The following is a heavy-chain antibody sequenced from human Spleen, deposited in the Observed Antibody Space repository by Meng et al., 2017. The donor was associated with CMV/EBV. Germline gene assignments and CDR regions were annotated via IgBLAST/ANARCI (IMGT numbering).Heavy chain of an antibody. V-gene: IGHV4-34*01. CDR3: ARGEAAAGLDY. CDR2: INHSGNT. J-gene: IGHJ4*02. Sequence: LTCAVYGGSFSTYYWSWIRQPPGKGLEWIGEINHSGNTNYNPSLKSRVTISVDTSKNQFSLKLNSVTAADTAVYYCARGEAAAGLDYWGQGTLVTVSS. D-gene: IGHD6-13*01. CDR1: GGSFSTYY.